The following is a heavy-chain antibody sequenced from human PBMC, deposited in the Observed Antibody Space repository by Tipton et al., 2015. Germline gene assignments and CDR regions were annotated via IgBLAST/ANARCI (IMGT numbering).Heavy chain of an antibody. CDR1: GGSISSYF. Sequence: TLSLTCNVSGGSISSYFWSWIRQSPGMGLEWIGYVYFTGTTNYNPSFKSRVTMSIDTSNNEFSLKLSSVTAADTAVYYCARGQLWFTVAHNWGQGPLVSVSS. D-gene: IGHD5-18*01. V-gene: IGHV4-59*08. CDR2: VYFTGTT. CDR3: ARGQLWFTVAHN. J-gene: IGHJ1*01.